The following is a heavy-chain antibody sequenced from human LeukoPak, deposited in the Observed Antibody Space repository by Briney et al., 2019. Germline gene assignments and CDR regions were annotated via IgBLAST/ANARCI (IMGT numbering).Heavy chain of an antibody. V-gene: IGHV1-2*02. CDR2: INPNSGGT. CDR3: AAGQGYCSGGSCYGDDSFDI. D-gene: IGHD2-15*01. CDR1: GYTFTGYY. J-gene: IGHJ3*02. Sequence: GASVKVSCKASGYTFTGYYMHWVRQAPGQGLEWMGWINPNSGGTNYAQKFQGRVTMTRDTSISTAYMELSRLSSDDTAVYYCAAGQGYCSGGSCYGDDSFDIWGQGTMVTVSS.